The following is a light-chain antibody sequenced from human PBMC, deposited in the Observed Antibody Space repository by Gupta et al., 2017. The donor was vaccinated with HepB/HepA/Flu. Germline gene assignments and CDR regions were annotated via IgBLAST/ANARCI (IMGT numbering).Light chain of an antibody. V-gene: IGKV1-39*01. CDR2: AAS. Sequence: DIQMTQSPSSLSASEGDRVTITCRASQTISTYLNWYQQKPGKAPKLLIYAASSLQSGVPSRFSGSGYGTDFTLTISSLQSEDFATYYCQKTYSSPHTFGQGTKVEIK. CDR3: QKTYSSPHT. CDR1: QTISTY. J-gene: IGKJ1*01.